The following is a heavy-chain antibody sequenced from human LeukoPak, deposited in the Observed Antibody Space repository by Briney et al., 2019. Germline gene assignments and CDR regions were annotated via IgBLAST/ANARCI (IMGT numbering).Heavy chain of an antibody. J-gene: IGHJ6*02. D-gene: IGHD1-1*01. V-gene: IGHV3-23*01. Sequence: PGGSLRLSCAASGFTFSSYAMSWVRQAPGKGLEWVSAISGSGGSTYYADSVKGRFTISRDNSKNTLYLQMNSLRAEDTAVYYCAKWNSITSYWNYFGMDVWGQGTTVTVSS. CDR1: GFTFSSYA. CDR2: ISGSGGST. CDR3: AKWNSITSYWNYFGMDV.